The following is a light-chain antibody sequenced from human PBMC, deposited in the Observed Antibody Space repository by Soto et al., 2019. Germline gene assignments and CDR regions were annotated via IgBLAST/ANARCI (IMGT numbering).Light chain of an antibody. Sequence: DIQMTQSPSSLSASMGDRVTITCRASQTISTYLNWYQQKPGKAPDLLIYAASSLHSGVPSRFGGSGSGTDFTLTISSLQHEDFATYYCQQSYTTPLTFGGGTNLGIK. CDR2: AAS. V-gene: IGKV1-39*01. CDR1: QTISTY. CDR3: QQSYTTPLT. J-gene: IGKJ4*01.